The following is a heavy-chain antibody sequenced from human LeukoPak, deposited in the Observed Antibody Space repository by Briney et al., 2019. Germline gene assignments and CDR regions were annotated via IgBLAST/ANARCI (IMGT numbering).Heavy chain of an antibody. CDR2: IWGSGGNT. Sequence: GGSLRLSCAASGFTFTSYVLRWVRQAPGKGLEWVSSIWGSGGNTHYADFVKGRFSISRDIPKNMLYLQMNSLRVEDTAVYYCARGIVAGTGNFYFDYWGQGTLVTVSS. V-gene: IGHV3-23*01. D-gene: IGHD2-21*01. CDR1: GFTFTSYV. CDR3: ARGIVAGTGNFYFDY. J-gene: IGHJ4*02.